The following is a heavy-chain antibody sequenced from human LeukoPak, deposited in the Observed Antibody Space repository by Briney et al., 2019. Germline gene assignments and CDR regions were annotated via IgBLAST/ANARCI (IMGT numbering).Heavy chain of an antibody. D-gene: IGHD6-19*01. V-gene: IGHV3-66*01. CDR2: IYDDGRT. J-gene: IGHJ4*02. CDR1: GFTVSNNY. CDR3: AREGYSSGWCFMDY. Sequence: PGGSLRLSWIAPGFTVSNNYLSWVRQAPGKGLEWVSIIYDDGRTYYADSVKGRFTISRDNSKNTLYLHMSSLGGDDTAVYYCAREGYSSGWCFMDYWGQGTLVTVSS.